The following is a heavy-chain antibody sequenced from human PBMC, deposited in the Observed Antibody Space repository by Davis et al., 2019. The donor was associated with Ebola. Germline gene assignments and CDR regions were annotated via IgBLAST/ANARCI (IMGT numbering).Heavy chain of an antibody. CDR2: IYYSGST. CDR3: ARDYPIYYYDGMDV. Sequence: LSRPVSGGSFSSGGYYWSWLRQHSGKALEWIGYIYYSGSTNYNPSLKSRVTISVDTSKNQFSLKLSSVTAADTAVYYCARDYPIYYYDGMDVWGHGTTVTVAS. J-gene: IGHJ6*02. CDR1: GGSFSSGGYY. V-gene: IGHV4-61*08.